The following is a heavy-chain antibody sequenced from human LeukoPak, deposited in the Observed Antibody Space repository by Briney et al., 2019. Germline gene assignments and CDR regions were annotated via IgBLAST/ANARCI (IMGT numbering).Heavy chain of an antibody. CDR1: GGTFSSYA. CDR2: IIPIFGTA. CDR3: ARGTIIVVVPAAPTRDYYYYTDV. D-gene: IGHD2-2*01. J-gene: IGHJ6*03. V-gene: IGHV1-69*05. Sequence: SVKVSCKASGGTFSSYAISWVRQAPGQGLEWMGGIIPIFGTANYAQKFQGRVTITTDESTSTAYMELSSLRSEDTAVYYCARGTIIVVVPAAPTRDYYYYTDVWGKGTTVTVSS.